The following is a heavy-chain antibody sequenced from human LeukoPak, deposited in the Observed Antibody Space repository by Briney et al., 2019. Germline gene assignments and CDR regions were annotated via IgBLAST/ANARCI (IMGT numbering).Heavy chain of an antibody. V-gene: IGHV1-58*02. CDR1: GFTFTSSA. CDR3: AADPDPYCSGGSCYSGDY. CDR2: IVVGSGNT. Sequence: GASVKVSCTASGFTFTSSAMQWVRQARGQRLEWIGWIVVGSGNTNYAQKFQERVTITRDMSTSTAYMELSSLRSEDTAVYYCAADPDPYCSGGSCYSGDYWGQGTLVTVSS. J-gene: IGHJ4*02. D-gene: IGHD2-15*01.